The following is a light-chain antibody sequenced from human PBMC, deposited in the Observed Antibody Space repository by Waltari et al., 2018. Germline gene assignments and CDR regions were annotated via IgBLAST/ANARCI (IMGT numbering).Light chain of an antibody. CDR2: EVS. J-gene: IGKJ4*01. CDR1: NLLHSEGRTY. CDR3: MEGIYASGT. V-gene: IGKV2-29*02. Sequence: NLLHSEGRTYLDWYLQKPGQSPQHLIYEVSSRFSGVPDRFSGSGSGTDFTLKISRVEAEDVGIYYCMEGIYASGTFGGGTKVEIK.